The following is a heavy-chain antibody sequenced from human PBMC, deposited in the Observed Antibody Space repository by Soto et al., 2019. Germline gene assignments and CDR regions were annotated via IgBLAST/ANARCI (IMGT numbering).Heavy chain of an antibody. CDR1: GGSISSGGYS. D-gene: IGHD2-15*01. V-gene: IGHV4-30-2*01. Sequence: TSETLSLTCAVSGGSISSGGYSWSWIRQPPGKGLEWIGYIYHSGSTYYNPSLKSRVTISVDRSKNQFSLKLSSVTAADTAVYYCARGLVVVAAFDYWGQGTLVTVSS. CDR2: IYHSGST. CDR3: ARGLVVVAAFDY. J-gene: IGHJ4*02.